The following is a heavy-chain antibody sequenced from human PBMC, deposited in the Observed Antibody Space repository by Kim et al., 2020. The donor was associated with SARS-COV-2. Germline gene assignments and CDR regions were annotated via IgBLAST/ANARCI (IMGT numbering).Heavy chain of an antibody. V-gene: IGHV4-61*01. CDR1: GGSVSSGSYY. CDR2: IYYSGST. CDR3: ARDRGSNWGRLYYGMDV. J-gene: IGHJ6*02. D-gene: IGHD7-27*01. Sequence: SETLSLTCTVSGGSVSSGSYYWSWIRQPPGKGLEWIGYIYYSGSTNYNPSLKSRVTISVDTSKNQFSLKLSSVTAADTAVYYCARDRGSNWGRLYYGMDVWGQGTTVTVSS.